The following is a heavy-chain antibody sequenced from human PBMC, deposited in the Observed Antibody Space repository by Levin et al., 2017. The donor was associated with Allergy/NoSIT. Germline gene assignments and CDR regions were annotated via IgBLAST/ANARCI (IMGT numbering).Heavy chain of an antibody. CDR2: ISGNSRVI. CDR1: GFTFSNYA. CDR3: VYYRDGPYIPIAY. V-gene: IGHV3-23*01. J-gene: IGHJ4*02. D-gene: IGHD2-8*01. Sequence: GGSLRLSCVVSGFTFSNYAMSWIRQTPDKGLEWISIISGNSRVIYYADSVRGRFTISRDNSKNTLYLQMSSLRVEDTALSYCVYYRDGPYIPIAYWGQGTLVTVSS.